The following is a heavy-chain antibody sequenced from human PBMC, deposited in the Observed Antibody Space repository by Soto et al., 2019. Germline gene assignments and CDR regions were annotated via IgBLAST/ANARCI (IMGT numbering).Heavy chain of an antibody. CDR3: VYFNFQSGYYSSDY. CDR2: LSGSGGST. CDR1: GFTFPNYF. J-gene: IGHJ4*02. D-gene: IGHD3-3*01. V-gene: IGHV3-23*01. Sequence: GGSLRLSCAASGFTFPNYFMNWVRQAPGKGLEWVSALSGSGGSTYYAAPVKGRFTISREDSENMLFLQMSSLRTGDTAIYYCVYFNFQSGYYSSDYWGQGTLVTVSS.